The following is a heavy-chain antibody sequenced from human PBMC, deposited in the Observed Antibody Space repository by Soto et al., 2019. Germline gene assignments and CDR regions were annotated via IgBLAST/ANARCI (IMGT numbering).Heavy chain of an antibody. CDR2: MYHGGFS. CDR3: ARTVVVVVCNVPDYFGY. J-gene: IGHJ4*02. Sequence: KTSETLSLTCGVSGYAINSGYYWGWIRQSPGKGLEWIGNMYHGGFSYYNPSLEGRVTISVDTWKNRFSLNLRSVTAADTAVYYCARTVVVVVCNVPDYFGYWGQGMLVPVSS. V-gene: IGHV4-38-2*01. D-gene: IGHD2-15*01. CDR1: GYAINSGYY.